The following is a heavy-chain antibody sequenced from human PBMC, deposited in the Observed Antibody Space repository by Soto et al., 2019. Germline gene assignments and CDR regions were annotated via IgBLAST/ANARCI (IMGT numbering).Heavy chain of an antibody. V-gene: IGHV5-10-1*01. Sequence: GESLKISCKGSGYSFTSYWISWVRQMPGKGLEWMGRIDPSDSYTNYSPSFQGHVTISADKSISTAYLQWSSLKASDTAMYYCARQIFSGYSGYDSNYYYGMDVWGQGTTVTVSS. CDR1: GYSFTSYW. CDR3: ARQIFSGYSGYDSNYYYGMDV. D-gene: IGHD5-12*01. CDR2: IDPSDSYT. J-gene: IGHJ6*02.